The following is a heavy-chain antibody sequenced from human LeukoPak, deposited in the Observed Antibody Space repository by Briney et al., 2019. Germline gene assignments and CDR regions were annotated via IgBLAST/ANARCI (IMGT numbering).Heavy chain of an antibody. V-gene: IGHV6-1*01. J-gene: IGHJ4*02. D-gene: IGHD6-13*01. Sequence: SQTLSLTCAISGESVSSNSAAWNWIRQSPSRGLEWLGRTYYRSKWYNDYAAFVKGRITINPDTSKNQFSLQLNSVTPEDTAVYYCAREGYTTSGRASWGQGTLVTVSS. CDR2: TYYRSKWYN. CDR3: AREGYTTSGRAS. CDR1: GESVSSNSAA.